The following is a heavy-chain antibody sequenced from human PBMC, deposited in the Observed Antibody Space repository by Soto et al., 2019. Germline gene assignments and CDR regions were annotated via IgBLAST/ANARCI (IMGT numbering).Heavy chain of an antibody. CDR3: AKDAKILDWLPTSYYFDF. J-gene: IGHJ4*02. D-gene: IGHD3-9*01. Sequence: EVQVLESGGGLAQPGRSLRLSCAVSGLSFSSYAMTWVRQSPGKGLEWVSSISRSGNSTYSADSVRGRFTIYRDNSKNTLYLQMNSLRAEDTAVYYCAKDAKILDWLPTSYYFDFWGQGTLVTVSS. CDR1: GLSFSSYA. V-gene: IGHV3-23*01. CDR2: ISRSGNST.